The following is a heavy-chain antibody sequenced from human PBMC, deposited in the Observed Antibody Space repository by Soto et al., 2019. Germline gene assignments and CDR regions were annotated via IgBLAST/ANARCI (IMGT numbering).Heavy chain of an antibody. D-gene: IGHD3-10*01. J-gene: IGHJ4*02. Sequence: ASVKVSCKASGYTFTLHAIHWVRQAPGQRLEWMGWINGGDGQIQYSQDFQGRVSLTRDTSATTVYMELSSLTSDDTAVYYCGRGFFGSADYWGQGTLVTVSS. CDR3: GRGFFGSADY. CDR2: INGGDGQI. V-gene: IGHV1-3*01. CDR1: GYTFTLHA.